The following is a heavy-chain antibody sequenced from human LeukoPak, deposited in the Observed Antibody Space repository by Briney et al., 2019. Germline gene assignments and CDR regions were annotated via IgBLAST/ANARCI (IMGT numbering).Heavy chain of an antibody. CDR2: VYYSGTT. J-gene: IGHJ5*02. D-gene: IGHD2-2*03. CDR3: ARVDSFKWFDP. Sequence: SETLSLTCTVSGGPVSSGSYYWSWIRQPPGKGLEWIGYVYYSGTTNYNASLKSRVTISVDASKNHFSLNLSSVTAADTAVYYCARVDSFKWFDPWGQGTLVTVSS. V-gene: IGHV4-61*03. CDR1: GGPVSSGSYY.